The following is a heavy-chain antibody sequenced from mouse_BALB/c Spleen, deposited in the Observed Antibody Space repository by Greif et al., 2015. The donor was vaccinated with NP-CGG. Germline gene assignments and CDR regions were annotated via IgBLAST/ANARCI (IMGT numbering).Heavy chain of an antibody. V-gene: IGHV1-84*02. D-gene: IGHD4-1*01. Sequence: QVQLKESGPELVKPGASVKISCKASGYTFTDYYINWVKQKPGQGLEWIGWIYPGSGNTKYNEKFKGKATLTVDTSSSPAYMQLSSLTSEDTAVYFCARRTGTESMDYWGQGTSVTVSS. CDR3: ARRTGTESMDY. J-gene: IGHJ4*01. CDR1: GYTFTDYY. CDR2: IYPGSGNT.